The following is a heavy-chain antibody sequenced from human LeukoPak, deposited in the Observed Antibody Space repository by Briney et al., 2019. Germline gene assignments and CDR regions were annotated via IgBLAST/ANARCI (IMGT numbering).Heavy chain of an antibody. J-gene: IGHJ6*03. CDR3: AKDLDPAYYDFWSSYYYYMDV. Sequence: GGSLRLSCAASGFTVSSNYMSWVRQAPGKGLEWVSAISGSGGSTYYADSVKGRFTISRDNSKNTLYLQMNSLRAEDTAVYYCAKDLDPAYYDFWSSYYYYMDVWGKGTTVTVSS. V-gene: IGHV3-23*01. D-gene: IGHD3-3*01. CDR1: GFTVSSNY. CDR2: ISGSGGST.